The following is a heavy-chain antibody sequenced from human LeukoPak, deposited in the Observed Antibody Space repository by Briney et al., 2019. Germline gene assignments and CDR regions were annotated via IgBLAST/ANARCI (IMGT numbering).Heavy chain of an antibody. V-gene: IGHV4-59*01. CDR2: IYYSGST. CDR1: GGSISSYY. J-gene: IGHJ6*02. D-gene: IGHD3-3*01. Sequence: SETLSLTCTVSGGSISSYYWSWIRQPPGKGLEWIGYIYYSGSTNYNPSLKSRVTISVDTSKNQFSLKLSSVTAADTAVYYCARVRITIFGVVIKGYYGMDVGGQGTTVTVSS. CDR3: ARVRITIFGVVIKGYYGMDV.